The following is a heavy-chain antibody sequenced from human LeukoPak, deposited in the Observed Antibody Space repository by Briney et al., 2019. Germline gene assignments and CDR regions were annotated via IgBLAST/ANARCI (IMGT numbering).Heavy chain of an antibody. V-gene: IGHV4-34*01. D-gene: IGHD1-14*01. CDR3: ARFPPDIYYYMDV. CDR1: GGSFSGYY. J-gene: IGHJ6*03. CDR2: INHSGST. Sequence: SETLSLTCAVYGGSFSGYYWSWIRQPPGKGLEWIGEINHSGSTNYNPSLKSRVTISVDTSKNQFSLKLSSVTVADTAVYYCARFPPDIYYYMDVWGKGTTVTVSS.